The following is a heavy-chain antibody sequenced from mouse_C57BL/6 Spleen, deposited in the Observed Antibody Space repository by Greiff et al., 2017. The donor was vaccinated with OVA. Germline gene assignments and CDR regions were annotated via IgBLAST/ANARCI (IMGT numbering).Heavy chain of an antibody. V-gene: IGHV14-4*01. J-gene: IGHJ4*01. CDR1: GFNIKDDY. D-gene: IGHD1-1*01. Sequence: EVQLVESGAELVRPGASVKLSCTASGFNIKDDYMHWVKQRPEQGLEWIGWIDPENGDTEYASKFQGKATITADTSSNTAYLQLSSLTSEDTAVYYCTTDYGSSYDYAMDYWGQGTSVTVSS. CDR2: IDPENGDT. CDR3: TTDYGSSYDYAMDY.